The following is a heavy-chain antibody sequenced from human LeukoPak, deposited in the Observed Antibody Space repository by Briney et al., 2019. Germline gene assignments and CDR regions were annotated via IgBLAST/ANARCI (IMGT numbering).Heavy chain of an antibody. J-gene: IGHJ3*02. V-gene: IGHV3-30*04. Sequence: GGSLRLSCAASGFTFSSYAMHWVRQAPGKGLEWVAVISYDGSNKYYADSVKGRFTISRDNSKNTLYLQMNSLRAEDTAVYYCARLSSGFNDAFDIWGQGTMVTVSS. CDR1: GFTFSSYA. CDR3: ARLSSGFNDAFDI. D-gene: IGHD3-22*01. CDR2: ISYDGSNK.